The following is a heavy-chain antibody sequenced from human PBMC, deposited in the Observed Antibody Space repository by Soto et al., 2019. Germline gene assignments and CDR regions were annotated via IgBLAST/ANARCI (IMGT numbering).Heavy chain of an antibody. D-gene: IGHD5-12*01. CDR2: IYYSGST. Sequence: TLSVTYTVSGGSISSGGYYWSWIRQHPGKGLEWIGYIYYSGSTYYNPSLKRQVTISVDTSKNQFSLKLSSVTAADTAVYYCAREHVYSGYEPPVVVRYYYYYYLLDVWGQGSTVTVSS. CDR3: AREHVYSGYEPPVVVRYYYYYYLLDV. J-gene: IGHJ6*02. CDR1: GGSISSGGYY. V-gene: IGHV4-31*01.